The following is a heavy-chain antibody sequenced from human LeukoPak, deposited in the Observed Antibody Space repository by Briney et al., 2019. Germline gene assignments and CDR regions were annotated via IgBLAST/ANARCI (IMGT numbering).Heavy chain of an antibody. Sequence: SETLSLTCTVSGGSVISDTYYWGWIRQPPGKGLEWIGTIHYSESTYYTPSLKPRITMSVDTSKHQFSLKLRSVTAADTAVYFCARHARYNYLDPWGQGTLVTVSS. V-gene: IGHV4-39*01. CDR3: ARHARYNYLDP. J-gene: IGHJ5*02. CDR2: IHYSEST. CDR1: GGSVISDTYY.